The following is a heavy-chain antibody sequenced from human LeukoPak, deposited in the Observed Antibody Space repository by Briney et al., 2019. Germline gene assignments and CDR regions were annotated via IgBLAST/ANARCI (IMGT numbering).Heavy chain of an antibody. CDR1: GGSFSGYY. D-gene: IGHD3-3*01. J-gene: IGHJ4*02. CDR2: INHSGST. CDR3: ARGRFAHYSDFWSGYSHSFDY. V-gene: IGHV4-34*01. Sequence: SETLSLTCAVYGGSFSGYYWSWIRQPPGKGLEWIGEINHSGSTNYNPSLKSRVTISVDTSKNQFSLKLSSVTAADTAVYYCARGRFAHYSDFWSGYSHSFDYWGQGTLVTVSS.